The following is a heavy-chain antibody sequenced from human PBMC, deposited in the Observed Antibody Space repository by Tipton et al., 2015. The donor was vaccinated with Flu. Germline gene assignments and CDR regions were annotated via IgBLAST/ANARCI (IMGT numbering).Heavy chain of an antibody. CDR1: GGSISTSSYY. CDR3: ARRDFSNYVSDPKSWFDS. CDR2: IYYSGSS. Sequence: TLSLTCTVSGGSISTSSYYWGWIRQPPGKGLDWIGTIYYSGSSYYNPSLTSRVTISVDTSKNQFSLKLSSVTAADTAVYYCARRDFSNYVSDPKSWFDSWGQGALVTVSS. J-gene: IGHJ5*01. V-gene: IGHV4-39*01. D-gene: IGHD4-11*01.